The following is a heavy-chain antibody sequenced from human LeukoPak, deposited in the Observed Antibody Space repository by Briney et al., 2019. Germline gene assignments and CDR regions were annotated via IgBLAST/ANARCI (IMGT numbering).Heavy chain of an antibody. CDR3: AKVAGEQWLVWELDY. V-gene: IGHV3-23*01. CDR2: ISGSDGST. J-gene: IGHJ4*02. Sequence: TGGSLRLSCAASGFTLSSYGMSWVRQAPGKGLEWVSFISGSDGSTNYADSVKGRFTISRDNSKNTLYLQMNSLRAEDTAVYYCAKVAGEQWLVWELDYWGQGTLVTVSS. D-gene: IGHD6-19*01. CDR1: GFTLSSYG.